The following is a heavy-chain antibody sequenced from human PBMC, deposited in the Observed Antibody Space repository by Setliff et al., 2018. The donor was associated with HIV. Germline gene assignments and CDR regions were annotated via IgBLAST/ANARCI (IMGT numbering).Heavy chain of an antibody. V-gene: IGHV4-31*11. J-gene: IGHJ4*02. Sequence: SETLSLTCAVSGDSISSGGYYWNWIRQLPGKGLEWIGNMYYSGSTSYNPSLKSRLTISVDTSKNQFSLKLTSVTAADTAVYYCARDPADIRTFDYWGQGTLVTVSS. CDR2: MYYSGST. CDR3: ARDPADIRTFDY. CDR1: GDSISSGGYY. D-gene: IGHD3-9*01.